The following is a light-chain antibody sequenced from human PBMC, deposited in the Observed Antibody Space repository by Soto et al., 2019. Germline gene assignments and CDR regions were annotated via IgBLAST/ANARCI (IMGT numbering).Light chain of an antibody. CDR3: QQSYRTPL. V-gene: IGKV1-39*01. CDR1: QSISSY. CDR2: AAS. Sequence: PAPMSAEGGEGKAITSRASQSISSYLNWYQQKPGKAPKLLIYAASNLQSGVPSRFSGSGSGTDFTLSISSLQPEDFATYYCQQSYRTPLFGP. J-gene: IGKJ3*01.